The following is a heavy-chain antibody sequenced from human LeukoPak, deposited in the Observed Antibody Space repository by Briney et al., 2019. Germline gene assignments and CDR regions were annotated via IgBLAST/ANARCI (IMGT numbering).Heavy chain of an antibody. J-gene: IGHJ4*02. Sequence: ASVKVSCKASGYTFTSYGITWVRQAPGQGLEWMGWISAYNDKINYAQRLLGRVTMTTDTSTSTVYMELTSLKSDDTAIYYCARRGGSSWYFFDYWGQGTLVTVPS. V-gene: IGHV1-18*01. CDR2: ISAYNDKI. CDR3: ARRGGSSWYFFDY. D-gene: IGHD6-13*01. CDR1: GYTFTSYG.